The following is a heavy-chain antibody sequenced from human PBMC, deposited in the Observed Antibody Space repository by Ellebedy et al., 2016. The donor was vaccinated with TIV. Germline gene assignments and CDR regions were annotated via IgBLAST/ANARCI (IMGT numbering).Heavy chain of an antibody. J-gene: IGHJ4*02. CDR1: GFTFSSFW. V-gene: IGHV3-7*01. CDR2: IKEDGSDK. Sequence: GESLRISCAASGFTFSSFWISWVRQAPGKGLEWVATIKEDGSDKYYLDSVKGRFTISRDNTKNSLYLQMNSLRVEDTAVYSCARGYSSGSYFAWGQGTLVTVSS. D-gene: IGHD3-10*01. CDR3: ARGYSSGSYFA.